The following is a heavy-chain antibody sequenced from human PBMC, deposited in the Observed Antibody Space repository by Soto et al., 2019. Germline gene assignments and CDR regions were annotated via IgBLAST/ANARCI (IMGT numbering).Heavy chain of an antibody. D-gene: IGHD6-13*01. CDR3: AGRSSSWYFDY. V-gene: IGHV3-23*01. J-gene: IGHJ4*02. CDR2: ISGSDGST. Sequence: EVQLLESGGGLVQPGGSLRLSCAASGFTFSSYAMNWVRQAPGKGLEWVSVISGSDGSTYYADSVKGRFTISRDNSKNTRKLQMNSLRAEDTAVYYCAGRSSSWYFDYWGQGTLVTVSS. CDR1: GFTFSSYA.